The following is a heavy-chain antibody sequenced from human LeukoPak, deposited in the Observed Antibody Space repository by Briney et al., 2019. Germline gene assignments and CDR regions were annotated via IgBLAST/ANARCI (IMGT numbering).Heavy chain of an antibody. Sequence: SETLSLTCTVSGGSISSSSYYWGWIRQPPGKGLEWIGTIYYSGRTYYNPSLKSRVTISVDTSKNQLSLKLSSVTAADTAVYYCARDPQFFGVVGEGNRPADYYYYYMDVWGKGTTVTVSS. D-gene: IGHD3-3*01. V-gene: IGHV4-39*07. CDR1: GGSISSSSYY. CDR3: ARDPQFFGVVGEGNRPADYYYYYMDV. CDR2: IYYSGRT. J-gene: IGHJ6*03.